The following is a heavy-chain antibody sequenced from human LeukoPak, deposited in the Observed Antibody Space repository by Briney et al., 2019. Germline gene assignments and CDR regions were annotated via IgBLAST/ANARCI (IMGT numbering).Heavy chain of an antibody. CDR1: GVSISIGGYY. D-gene: IGHD6-13*01. V-gene: IGHV4-31*03. Sequence: SETLSLTCTVSGVSISIGGYYWSWIRQHPGMGLEWIGYIYYSGNTHYNPSLKSRLTISVDTSKNQFSLKLSSVTAADTAVYYCAREAASGDFDYWGQGTLVTVSS. CDR3: AREAASGDFDY. J-gene: IGHJ4*02. CDR2: IYYSGNT.